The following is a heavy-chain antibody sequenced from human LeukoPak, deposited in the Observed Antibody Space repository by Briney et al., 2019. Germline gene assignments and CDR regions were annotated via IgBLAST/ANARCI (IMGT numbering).Heavy chain of an antibody. D-gene: IGHD6-25*01. CDR1: GGSISSYY. Sequence: SETLSLTCTVSGGSISSYYWSWIRQPAGKGLEWIGRIYTSGSTNYNPSLKSRVTISVDKSKNQFSLKLSSVTAADTAVYYCARGYSSGWDSDYWGQGTLVTVSS. V-gene: IGHV4-4*07. J-gene: IGHJ4*02. CDR2: IYTSGST. CDR3: ARGYSSGWDSDY.